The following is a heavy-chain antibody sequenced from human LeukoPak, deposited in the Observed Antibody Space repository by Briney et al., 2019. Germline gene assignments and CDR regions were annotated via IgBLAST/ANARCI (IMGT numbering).Heavy chain of an antibody. CDR3: ARDEYNWNVDAFDI. D-gene: IGHD1-20*01. V-gene: IGHV3-7*01. J-gene: IGHJ3*02. CDR2: IKEDGSEK. CDR1: GFTFSDYY. Sequence: GGSLSLSCAASGFTFSDYYMSWVRQAPGKGLEWVANIKEDGSEKYYVDSVKGRFTISRDNAKNSLYLQMNSLRAEDTAVYYCARDEYNWNVDAFDIWGQGTVVTVSS.